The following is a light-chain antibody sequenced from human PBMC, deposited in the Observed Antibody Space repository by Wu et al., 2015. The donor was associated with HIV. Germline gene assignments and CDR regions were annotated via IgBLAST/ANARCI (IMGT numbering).Light chain of an antibody. J-gene: IGKJ1*01. V-gene: IGKV3-15*01. CDR1: QSVSSY. Sequence: EIVLTQSPATLSLSPGERATLSCRASQSVSSYLAWYQQKPGQAPRLLIYGVSTRATNIPARFSGSGSGTEFTLTISSLQSDDFAFYYCQQYNNWPETFGQGTKVEIK. CDR3: QQYNNWPET. CDR2: GVS.